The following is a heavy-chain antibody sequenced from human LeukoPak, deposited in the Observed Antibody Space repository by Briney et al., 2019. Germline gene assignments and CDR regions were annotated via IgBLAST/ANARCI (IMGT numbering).Heavy chain of an antibody. V-gene: IGHV3-66*01. CDR2: IYSGGST. CDR1: GFTVSSNY. D-gene: IGHD3-3*01. Sequence: GGSLRLSCAASGFTVSSNYMSWVRQAPGKGLGWVSVIYSGGSTYYAASVRDRFTISRDNSKNTLYLQMNSLRAEDTAVYYCARVSRFGVATYYFDYWGQGTLVTVSS. CDR3: ARVSRFGVATYYFDY. J-gene: IGHJ4*02.